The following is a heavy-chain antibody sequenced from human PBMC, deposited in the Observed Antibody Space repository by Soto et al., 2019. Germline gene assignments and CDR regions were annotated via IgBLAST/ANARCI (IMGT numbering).Heavy chain of an antibody. V-gene: IGHV3-7*01. Sequence: GGSLRLSCAASGFTFSSYWMSWVRQAPGKGLEWVANIKQDGSEKYYVDSVKGRFTISRDNAKNSLYLQMNSLRAEDTAVYYCARGSHIYGSGSLRSIFYYYYYYMDVWGKETTVTVAS. CDR3: ARGSHIYGSGSLRSIFYYYYYYMDV. CDR2: IKQDGSEK. J-gene: IGHJ6*03. D-gene: IGHD3-10*01. CDR1: GFTFSSYW.